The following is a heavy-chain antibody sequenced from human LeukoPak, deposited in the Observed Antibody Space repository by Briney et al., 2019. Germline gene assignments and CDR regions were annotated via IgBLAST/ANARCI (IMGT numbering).Heavy chain of an antibody. CDR1: GYSISSGYY. CDR2: IYHSGST. Sequence: PSETLSLTCTVSGYSISSGYYWGWIRQPPGKGLEWIGSIYHSGSTYYNPSLKSRVTISVDTSKNQFSLKLSSVTAADTAVYYCARHKDYYYSYMDVWGKGTTVTISS. J-gene: IGHJ6*03. V-gene: IGHV4-38-2*02. CDR3: ARHKDYYYSYMDV.